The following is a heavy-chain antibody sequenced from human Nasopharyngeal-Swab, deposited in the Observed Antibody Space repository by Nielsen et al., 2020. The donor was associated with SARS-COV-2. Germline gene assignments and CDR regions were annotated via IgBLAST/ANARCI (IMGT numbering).Heavy chain of an antibody. CDR1: GFTFSSYG. CDR2: IWYDGSNK. Sequence: GESLKISCAASGFTFSSYGMHWVRQAPGKGLEWVAVIWYDGSNKYYADPVKGRFTISRDNSKNTLYLQMNSLRAEDTAVYYCARDWGGTLWYWGQGTLVTVSS. J-gene: IGHJ4*02. V-gene: IGHV3-33*01. D-gene: IGHD2-21*01. CDR3: ARDWGGTLWY.